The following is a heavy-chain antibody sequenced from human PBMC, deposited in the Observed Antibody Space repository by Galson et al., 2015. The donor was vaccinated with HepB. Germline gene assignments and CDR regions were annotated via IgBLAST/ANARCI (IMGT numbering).Heavy chain of an antibody. D-gene: IGHD5-18*01. CDR3: AADTAMATGFDY. CDR1: GYTFTSYY. V-gene: IGHV1-46*01. CDR2: INPSGGST. J-gene: IGHJ4*02. Sequence: SVKVSCKASGYTFTSYYMHWVRQAPGQGLEWMGIINPSGGSTSYAQKFQGRVTMTRDTSTSTVYMELSSLRSEDTAVYYCAADTAMATGFDYWGQGTLVTVSS.